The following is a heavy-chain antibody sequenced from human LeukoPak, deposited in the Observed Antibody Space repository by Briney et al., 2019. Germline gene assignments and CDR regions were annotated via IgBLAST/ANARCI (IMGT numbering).Heavy chain of an antibody. CDR1: GGSISSPGYY. D-gene: IGHD5-18*01. Sequence: PSETLSLTCTVFGGSISSPGYYWGWIRQPPGKGLEWIGSIYYNGNTYHNPSLKSRVTMSVDTSRNQFSLKLSSVTAADAAVYYCARDTHLGYWGQGTLVTVSS. J-gene: IGHJ4*02. CDR2: IYYNGNT. CDR3: ARDTHLGY. V-gene: IGHV4-39*01.